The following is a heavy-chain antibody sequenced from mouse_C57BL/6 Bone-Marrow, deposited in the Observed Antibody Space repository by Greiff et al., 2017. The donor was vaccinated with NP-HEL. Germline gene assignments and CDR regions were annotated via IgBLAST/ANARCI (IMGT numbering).Heavy chain of an antibody. Sequence: DVMLVESGGGLVKPGGSLKLSCAASGFPFSSSAMSWVRQTPEKRLEGVATISDGGSYPYYPDNVKGRFTISRDNAKNTLYLQMSHLKSEDTAMYYCARPYYYGSSSFAYWGQGTLVTVSA. CDR2: ISDGGSYP. D-gene: IGHD1-1*01. CDR3: ARPYYYGSSSFAY. J-gene: IGHJ3*01. V-gene: IGHV5-4*03. CDR1: GFPFSSSA.